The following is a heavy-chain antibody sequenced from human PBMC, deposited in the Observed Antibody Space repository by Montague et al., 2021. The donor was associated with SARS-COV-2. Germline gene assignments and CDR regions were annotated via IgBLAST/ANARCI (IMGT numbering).Heavy chain of an antibody. J-gene: IGHJ6*02. CDR3: TSGREGNYNVMDV. Sequence: CAISGDSVSINSFPWNLVMQSPSRGLKGLGRTYCMSMWYNDYAVSLRGRVTINPDTSKNQFSLQLNSVTPEDTAIYYCTSGREGNYNVMDVWGQGTTVTVSS. CDR1: GDSVSINSFP. V-gene: IGHV6-1*01. CDR2: TYCMSMWYN. D-gene: IGHD1-1*01.